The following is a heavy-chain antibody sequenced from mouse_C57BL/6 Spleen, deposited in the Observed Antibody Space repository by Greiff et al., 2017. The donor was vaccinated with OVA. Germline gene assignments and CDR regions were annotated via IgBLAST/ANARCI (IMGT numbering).Heavy chain of an antibody. J-gene: IGHJ2*01. V-gene: IGHV1-55*01. D-gene: IGHD4-1*01. Sequence: VQLVESGAELVKPGASVKMSCKASGYTFTSYWITWVKQRPGQGLEWIGDIYPGSGSTNYNEKFKSKATLTVDTSSSTAYMQLSSLTSEDSAVYYCARSLGYYFDYWGQGTTLTVSS. CDR1: GYTFTSYW. CDR2: IYPGSGST. CDR3: ARSLGYYFDY.